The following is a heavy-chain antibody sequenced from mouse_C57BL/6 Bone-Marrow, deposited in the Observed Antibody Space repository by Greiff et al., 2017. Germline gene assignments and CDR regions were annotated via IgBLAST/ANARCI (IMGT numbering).Heavy chain of an antibody. CDR2: ISSGSSTI. CDR1: GFTFSDYG. D-gene: IGHD3-2*02. CDR3: ARGFLLYFDY. J-gene: IGHJ2*01. Sequence: EVNLVESGGGLVKPGGSLKLSCAASGFTFSDYGMHWVRQAPEKGLEWVAYISSGSSTIYYADTVKGRFTISRDNAKNTLFLQMTSLRSEDTAMYYCARGFLLYFDYWGQGTTLTVSS. V-gene: IGHV5-17*01.